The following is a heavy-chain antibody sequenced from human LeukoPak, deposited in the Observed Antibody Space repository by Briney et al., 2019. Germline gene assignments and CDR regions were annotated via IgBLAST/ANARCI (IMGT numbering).Heavy chain of an antibody. J-gene: IGHJ6*02. CDR2: MYYSGST. D-gene: IGHD3-22*01. Sequence: SETLSLTCTVSAGSISSSSYYWAWIRQPPGKGLEWVGSMYYSGSTNYNPSLKSRVTISADTSKNQFFLKVSSVTAADTAVYYCARHASDSSGFYNYYGMDVWGQGTTVTVSS. CDR3: ARHASDSSGFYNYYGMDV. CDR1: AGSISSSSYY. V-gene: IGHV4-39*01.